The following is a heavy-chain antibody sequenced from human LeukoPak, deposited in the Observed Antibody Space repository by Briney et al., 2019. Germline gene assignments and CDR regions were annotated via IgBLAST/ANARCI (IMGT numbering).Heavy chain of an antibody. D-gene: IGHD3-22*01. CDR3: ARAHPEYYDSRGRNPLDY. Sequence: ASVKVSCKAPGYSFSSYGISWVRQAPGQGLEWMGWISAYNGNTNYAQQLQGRVTMTTNTSTSTANMELRSLRPDDTAVYYCARAHPEYYDSRGRNPLDYWGQGTLVTVSS. CDR2: ISAYNGNT. J-gene: IGHJ4*02. V-gene: IGHV1-18*01. CDR1: GYSFSSYG.